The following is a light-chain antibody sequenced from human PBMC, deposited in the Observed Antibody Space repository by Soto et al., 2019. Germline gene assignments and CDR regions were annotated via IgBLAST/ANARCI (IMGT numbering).Light chain of an antibody. J-gene: IGKJ5*01. CDR1: QSVSSS. CDR3: QHYGSSPTVT. Sequence: EIVLTQSPATLFLSPGERAPLSCRASQSVSSSLAWYQQKPGQAPRLLXYGASSRANGIPGRFSGGGSGTNLTLTISRLEPEDFAVYVCQHYGSSPTVTFGQGTRLENK. V-gene: IGKV3-20*01. CDR2: GAS.